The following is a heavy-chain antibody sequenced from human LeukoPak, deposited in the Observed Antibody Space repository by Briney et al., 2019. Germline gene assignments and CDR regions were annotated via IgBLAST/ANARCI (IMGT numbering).Heavy chain of an antibody. CDR2: ISDNGVTR. CDR3: AKAPAPYYYYNGMDV. CDR1: GFTFSSYV. J-gene: IGHJ6*02. V-gene: IGHV3-23*01. Sequence: GGSLRLSCAASGFTFSSYVMTWVRQAPGKGMEWVSSISDNGVTRYYADSVKGRFTISRDNSDNTVYLQMNSLRAEDTAIYYCAKAPAPYYYYNGMDVWGQGTAVTVSS.